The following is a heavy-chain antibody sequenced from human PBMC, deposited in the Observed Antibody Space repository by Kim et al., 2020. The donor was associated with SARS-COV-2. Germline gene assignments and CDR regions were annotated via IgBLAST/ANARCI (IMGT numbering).Heavy chain of an antibody. CDR2: IEHNGGEK. Sequence: GGSLRLSCAASGFTFSTYWMTWVRQAPGKGLEWVSNIEHNGGEKYYVDSVKGRFTISRDNAKNSLYLQMNSLRGEDTAVYYCVRDGPGDGSARPSFVYWGQGNLVTVSS. CDR3: VRDGPGDGSARPSFVY. V-gene: IGHV3-7*03. CDR1: GFTFSTYW. J-gene: IGHJ4*02. D-gene: IGHD3-10*01.